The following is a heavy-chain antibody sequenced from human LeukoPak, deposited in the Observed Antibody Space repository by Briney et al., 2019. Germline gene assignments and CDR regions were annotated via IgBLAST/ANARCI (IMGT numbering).Heavy chain of an antibody. D-gene: IGHD4-17*01. CDR2: ISHSGST. CDR3: ARGHSPVTTKVSYFQH. Sequence: ASETLSLTCAVYGGSFSAYYWSWIRQPPGKGLEWIGEISHSGSTNYNPSLKSRVTILVDTSKNQFSLKLSSVTAADTAVYYCARGHSPVTTKVSYFQHWGQGTLVTVSS. J-gene: IGHJ1*01. V-gene: IGHV4-34*01. CDR1: GGSFSAYY.